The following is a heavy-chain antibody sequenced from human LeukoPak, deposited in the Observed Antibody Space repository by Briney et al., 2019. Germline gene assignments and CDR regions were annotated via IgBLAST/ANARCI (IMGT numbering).Heavy chain of an antibody. D-gene: IGHD2-15*01. CDR2: ISDSASTV. CDR1: GFTFSRYY. Sequence: GGSLRLSCAASGFTFSRYYMSWIRQAPGKGLEWLSYISDSASTVFYADFVNGGFTMSRDNAKNSLYLQMNSLRVEDTAVYFCARVVYCGGGNSQIFGFDIWGQGTLVTVSS. J-gene: IGHJ3*02. CDR3: ARVVYCGGGNSQIFGFDI. V-gene: IGHV3-11*01.